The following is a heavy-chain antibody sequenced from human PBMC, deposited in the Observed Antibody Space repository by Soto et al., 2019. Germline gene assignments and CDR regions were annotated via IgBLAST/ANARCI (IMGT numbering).Heavy chain of an antibody. Sequence: SETLSLTCAVYGGSFSGYYWSWIRQPPGKGLEWIGEINHSGSTNYNPSLKSRVTISVDTSKNQFSLKLSSVTAADTAVYYCASYYGMDVWGQGTTVTVSS. J-gene: IGHJ6*02. CDR1: GGSFSGYY. CDR3: ASYYGMDV. V-gene: IGHV4-34*01. CDR2: INHSGST.